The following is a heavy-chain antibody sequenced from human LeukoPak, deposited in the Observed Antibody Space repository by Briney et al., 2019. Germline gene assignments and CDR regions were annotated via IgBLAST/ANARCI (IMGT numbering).Heavy chain of an antibody. CDR3: AKDPNYYDSSGYHETHDY. CDR2: ISSSSSTI. Sequence: PGGSLRLFCAASGFTFSSYSMNWVRQAPGKGLEWVSYISSSSSTIYYADSVKGRFTISRDNSKNTLYLQMNSLRAEDTAVYYCAKDPNYYDSSGYHETHDYWGQGTLVTVSS. D-gene: IGHD3-22*01. J-gene: IGHJ4*02. V-gene: IGHV3-48*01. CDR1: GFTFSSYS.